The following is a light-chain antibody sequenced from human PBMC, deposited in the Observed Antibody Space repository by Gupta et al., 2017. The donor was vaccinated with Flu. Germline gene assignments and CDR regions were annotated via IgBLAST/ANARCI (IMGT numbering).Light chain of an antibody. CDR3: HRTHSTGLS. CDR1: QSISTD. CDR2: GAS. Sequence: EIQMTQSPSSLSASVGDRVTITCRASQSISTDLNWYQLKPGKAPELLIYGASNVQRRVPSRSRDSESGSDLTLSISRRLPEDFATYYCHRTHSTGLSFGRGTKVE. J-gene: IGKJ4*01. V-gene: IGKV1-39*01.